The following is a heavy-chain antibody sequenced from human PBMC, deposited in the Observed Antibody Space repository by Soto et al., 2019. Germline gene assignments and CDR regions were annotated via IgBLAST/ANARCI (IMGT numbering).Heavy chain of an antibody. Sequence: TGGSLRLSCAASGFTFSNAWMSWVRQAPGKGLEWVGRIKSKTDGGTTDYAAPVKGRFTISRDDSKNTLYLQMNSLKAEDTAVYYCTTDPQYSGSYPPWGQGTLVTVSS. J-gene: IGHJ5*02. CDR1: GFTFSNAW. CDR2: IKSKTDGGTT. D-gene: IGHD1-26*01. V-gene: IGHV3-15*01. CDR3: TTDPQYSGSYPP.